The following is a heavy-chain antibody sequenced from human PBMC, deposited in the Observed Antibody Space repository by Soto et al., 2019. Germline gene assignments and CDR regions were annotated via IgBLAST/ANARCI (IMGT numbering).Heavy chain of an antibody. CDR2: ISSDGSDK. CDR1: GFTFSSYA. D-gene: IGHD3-10*01. CDR3: ARDRQYGAGFIDV. J-gene: IGHJ6*02. Sequence: LRLSCAASGFTFSSYAMHWVRQAPGKGLEWVAVISSDGSDKYYADSVKGRFAISRDNSKNTLYVQLNRMRAEDTALYYCARDRQYGAGFIDVWGQGTTVTVSS. V-gene: IGHV3-30*09.